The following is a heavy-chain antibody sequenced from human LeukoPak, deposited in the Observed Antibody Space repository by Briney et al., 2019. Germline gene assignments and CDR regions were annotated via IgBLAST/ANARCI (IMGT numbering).Heavy chain of an antibody. J-gene: IGHJ3*02. D-gene: IGHD3-22*01. V-gene: IGHV4-39*01. Sequence: KPSETLSLTCTVSGGSISSSSYYWGWIRQPPGKGLEWIGSIYYSGSTYYNPSLKSRVTISVDTSKNQFSLKLSSVTAADTAVYYCARPATYYYDSSGYYESYAFDIWGQGTMVTVSS. CDR3: ARPATYYYDSSGYYESYAFDI. CDR2: IYYSGST. CDR1: GGSISSSSYY.